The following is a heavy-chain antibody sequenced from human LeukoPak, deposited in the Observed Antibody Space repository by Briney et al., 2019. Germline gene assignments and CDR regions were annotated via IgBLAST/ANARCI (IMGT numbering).Heavy chain of an antibody. Sequence: SETLSLTCTVSGGSISSGEYYWRWIRQPPGKGLEWIGYFSYTGSTYYNPSVKSRVSISVDTSKNQFSLKLTSVTAADTAVYYCARALNGYFYAFDSWGQGNLVTVSS. V-gene: IGHV4-30-4*01. CDR1: GGSISSGEYY. CDR3: ARALNGYFYAFDS. CDR2: FSYTGST. D-gene: IGHD2/OR15-2a*01. J-gene: IGHJ4*02.